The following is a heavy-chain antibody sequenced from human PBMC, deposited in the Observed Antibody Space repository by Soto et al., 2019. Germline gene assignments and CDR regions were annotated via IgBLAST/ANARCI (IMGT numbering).Heavy chain of an antibody. CDR2: IYWNDDK. D-gene: IGHD3-16*01. CDR1: GFSLSTSGVG. CDR3: AHSTEQCLGPGMGYAFDL. V-gene: IGHV2-5*01. Sequence: QITLKESGPTLVKPTQTLTLTCTFSGFSLSTSGVGVGWIRQPPGKALEWLALIYWNDDKRYSPSLKSRLTITKDTAKTQVVRTMTNMEPVDTATYYCAHSTEQCLGPGMGYAFDLWGQGTMVTVSS. J-gene: IGHJ3*01.